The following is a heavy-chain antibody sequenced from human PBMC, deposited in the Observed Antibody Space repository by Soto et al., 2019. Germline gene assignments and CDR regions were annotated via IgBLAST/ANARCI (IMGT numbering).Heavy chain of an antibody. CDR1: GFTFDDCA. J-gene: IGHJ6*02. Sequence: ESGGGLVQPGRSLILSCAASGFTFDDCAMHWVRQAPGKGLEWVSGISWNSRSIGYAESVKGRFTISRDNAKKSLYLEMNSLRAEDTALYYCAKDREYSMTGGMDAWGQGTTVTVSS. V-gene: IGHV3-9*01. D-gene: IGHD4-4*01. CDR2: ISWNSRSI. CDR3: AKDREYSMTGGMDA.